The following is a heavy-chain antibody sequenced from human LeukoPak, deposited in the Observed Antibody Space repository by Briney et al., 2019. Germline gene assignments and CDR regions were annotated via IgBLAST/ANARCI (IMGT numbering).Heavy chain of an antibody. J-gene: IGHJ6*03. D-gene: IGHD6-19*01. CDR2: INHSGST. CDR1: GVSFSGYY. Sequence: SETLSLTCAVYGVSFSGYYWSWIRQPPGKGLEWIGEINHSGSTNYNPALKSRVTISVDTSKNQFSLKLSSVTAADTAVYYCARGSGSGWYWSPYYYMDVWGKGTTVTVSS. V-gene: IGHV4-34*01. CDR3: ARGSGSGWYWSPYYYMDV.